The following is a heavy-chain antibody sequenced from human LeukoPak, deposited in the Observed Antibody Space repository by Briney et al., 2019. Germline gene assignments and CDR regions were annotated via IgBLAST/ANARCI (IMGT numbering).Heavy chain of an antibody. CDR3: ASFVSGWAEYFQH. D-gene: IGHD6-19*01. Sequence: GGSLRLSCAASGFTFSSYGMHWVRQAPGKGLEWVANIKQDGSEKYYVDSVKGRFTISRDNAKNSLYLQMNSLRAEDTAVYYCASFVSGWAEYFQHWGQGTLVTVSS. CDR2: IKQDGSEK. CDR1: GFTFSSYG. V-gene: IGHV3-7*01. J-gene: IGHJ1*01.